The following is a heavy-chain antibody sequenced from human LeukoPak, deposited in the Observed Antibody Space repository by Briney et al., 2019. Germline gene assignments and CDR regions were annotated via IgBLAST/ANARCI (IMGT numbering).Heavy chain of an antibody. J-gene: IGHJ3*02. CDR2: IFPGDSDT. V-gene: IGHV5-51*01. D-gene: IGHD3-16*01. CDR3: ARRPPGGAFDI. CDR1: GYSFTSNW. Sequence: GEPLKMSCKGSGYSFTSNWIGWVRQMPGKGLEWMGIIFPGDSDTRYSPSFQGQVTISADKSITTAYLQWSSLKASDTAMYYCARRPPGGAFDIWGQGTMVTVSS.